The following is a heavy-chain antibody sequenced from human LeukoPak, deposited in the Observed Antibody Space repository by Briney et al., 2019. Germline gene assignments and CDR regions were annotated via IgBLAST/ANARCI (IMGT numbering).Heavy chain of an antibody. CDR3: ASYVHYGDYASLWY. CDR1: GFTFNTYA. Sequence: QPGGSLRLSCAAFGFTFNTYAMSWVRQTPGKGLEWVSSISENGESTYYADSVKGRFTISRDNSRNTLYLQMNSLRAEDTAVYYCASYVHYGDYASLWYWGQGTLVTVSS. V-gene: IGHV3-23*01. D-gene: IGHD4-17*01. CDR2: ISENGEST. J-gene: IGHJ4*02.